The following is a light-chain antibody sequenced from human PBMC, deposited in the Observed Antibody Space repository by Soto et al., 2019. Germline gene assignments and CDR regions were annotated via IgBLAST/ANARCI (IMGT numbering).Light chain of an antibody. V-gene: IGKV1-5*01. CDR3: QQYNTHSGT. CDR1: QTVNAW. J-gene: IGKJ1*01. CDR2: DAS. Sequence: DIQMTQSPSTLSASLGDRVTITCRASQTVNAWLAWYQHKPGKAPNPLIYDASILESGVPARFSGSGSGTEFILTISSLQPDDVGTYYCQQYNTHSGTFGQGTKVEIK.